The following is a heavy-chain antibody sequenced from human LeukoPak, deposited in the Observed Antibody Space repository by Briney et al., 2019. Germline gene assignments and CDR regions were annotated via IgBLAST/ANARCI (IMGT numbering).Heavy chain of an antibody. V-gene: IGHV3-21*01. CDR3: ARSFGSGTYGFLDH. J-gene: IGHJ4*02. Sequence: GGSLRLSCAASGFTFSDYSMNWVRQGPGKGLDWVSIISRSGDDIHYADSIEGRFTISRDNAKNSLYLQMDSLRAEDTAVHYCARSFGSGTYGFLDHWGRGTLVTVSS. CDR2: ISRSGDDI. D-gene: IGHD3-10*01. CDR1: GFTFSDYS.